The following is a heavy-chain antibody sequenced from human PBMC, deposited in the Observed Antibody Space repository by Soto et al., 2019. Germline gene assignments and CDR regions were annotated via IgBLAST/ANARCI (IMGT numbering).Heavy chain of an antibody. V-gene: IGHV3-30-3*01. CDR3: ARDPDIVALSPFDY. J-gene: IGHJ4*02. CDR2: ISYDGSNK. Sequence: GGSLRLSCAASGFTFSSYSMHWVRQAPGKGLEWVAVISYDGSNKYYADSVKGRFTISRDNSKNTLYLQMNSLRAEDTAVYYCARDPDIVALSPFDYWGQGTLVTVS. CDR1: GFTFSSYS. D-gene: IGHD5-12*01.